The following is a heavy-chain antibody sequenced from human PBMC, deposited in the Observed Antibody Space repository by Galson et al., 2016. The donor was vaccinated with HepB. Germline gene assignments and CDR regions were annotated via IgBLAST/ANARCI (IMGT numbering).Heavy chain of an antibody. Sequence: SLRLSCAASGFTFTSYWMSWVRQAPGKGLEWVANIKQDGSEKYYVDSVKGRFTISRDNAKNSLFLQMNSLRAEDTAVYYCARDDYSGGRGSPDYWGQGTLVTVSS. V-gene: IGHV3-7*01. CDR2: IKQDGSEK. D-gene: IGHD4/OR15-4a*01. CDR1: GFTFTSYW. CDR3: ARDDYSGGRGSPDY. J-gene: IGHJ4*02.